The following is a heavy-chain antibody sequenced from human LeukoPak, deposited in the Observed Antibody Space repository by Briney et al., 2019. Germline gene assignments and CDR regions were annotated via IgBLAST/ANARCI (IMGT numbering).Heavy chain of an antibody. D-gene: IGHD2-21*02. Sequence: PSETLSLTCSVSGGSISGNYWTWIRQPPGKGLEWIGYIYDDGTTNYNPSLESRLTMSIDRSASHFSLTLRSVTAADTAVYYCATGFRRAVTANWFGFWGHGTLVSVSS. J-gene: IGHJ5*01. CDR2: IYDDGTT. CDR1: GGSISGNY. CDR3: ATGFRRAVTANWFGF. V-gene: IGHV4-59*01.